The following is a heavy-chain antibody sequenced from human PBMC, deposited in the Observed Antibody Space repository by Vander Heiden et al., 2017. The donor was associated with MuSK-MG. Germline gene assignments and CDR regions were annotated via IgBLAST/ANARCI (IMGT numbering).Heavy chain of an antibody. Sequence: QVQLVQSGAEVKKPGASVKVSCKASGYNFISYDINWVRQATGQGLEWMGWMNPNSGNTGYAQKLRGRVTLTRNISTTTAYMELTGLRSEDTAVYYCVRGRPDCGEDCYKSDWFESWGQGTLVAVSS. V-gene: IGHV1-8*02. CDR3: VRGRPDCGEDCYKSDWFES. D-gene: IGHD2-21*01. CDR2: MNPNSGNT. CDR1: GYNFISYD. J-gene: IGHJ5*01.